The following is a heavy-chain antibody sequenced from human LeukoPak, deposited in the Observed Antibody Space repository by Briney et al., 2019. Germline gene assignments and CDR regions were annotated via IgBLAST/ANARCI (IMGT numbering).Heavy chain of an antibody. Sequence: PSETLSLTCTVSSDSIRSYYWSWIRQPPGEGLEWIGYIYYTGRTHYNPSLKSRVAISVDTSKNQFSLKLSSVTAADTAVYYCARALGGHDYSFDYWGQGTLVTVSS. J-gene: IGHJ4*02. CDR2: IYYTGRT. V-gene: IGHV4-59*01. D-gene: IGHD2-21*01. CDR1: SDSIRSYY. CDR3: ARALGGHDYSFDY.